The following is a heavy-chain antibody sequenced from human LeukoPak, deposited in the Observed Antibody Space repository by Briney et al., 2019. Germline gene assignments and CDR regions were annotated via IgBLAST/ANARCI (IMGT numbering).Heavy chain of an antibody. CDR3: ARGYIAAAGDYFDY. CDR2: INHSGST. J-gene: IGHJ4*02. CDR1: GGSFSGYY. V-gene: IGHV4-34*01. Sequence: SETLSLTCAVYGGSFSGYYWSWIRQPPGKGPEWIGEINHSGSTNYNPSLKSRVTISVDTSKNQFSLKLSSVTAADTAVYYCARGYIAAAGDYFDYWGQGTLVTVSS. D-gene: IGHD6-13*01.